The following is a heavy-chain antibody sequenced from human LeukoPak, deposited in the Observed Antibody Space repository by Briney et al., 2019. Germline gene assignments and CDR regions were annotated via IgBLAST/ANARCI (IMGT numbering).Heavy chain of an antibody. CDR2: ISGSGGST. D-gene: IGHD3-10*01. CDR3: AKDLVTGSLDY. CDR1: GFTFDDYG. J-gene: IGHJ4*02. Sequence: GGSLRLSCAASGFTFDDYGMTWVRQAPGKVLEWVSSISGSGGSTYYADSVKGRFTISRDNSKNTLCLQMNSLRAEDTAVYYCAKDLVTGSLDYWGQGTLVTVSS. V-gene: IGHV3-23*01.